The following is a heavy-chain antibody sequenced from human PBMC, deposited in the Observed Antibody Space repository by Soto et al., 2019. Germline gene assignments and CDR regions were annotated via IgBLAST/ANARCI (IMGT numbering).Heavy chain of an antibody. CDR1: GYTFTNYW. J-gene: IGHJ4*02. Sequence: PGESLKISCKGSGYTFTNYWIGWVRQMPGKGPEWMGIIYPGDSDTNYNPAFRGHVTFSVDKSSSTAYLHWSSLGPSDTAIYYCARHGAAIWLGYWGQGTLVTVSS. V-gene: IGHV5-51*01. CDR3: ARHGAAIWLGY. CDR2: IYPGDSDT. D-gene: IGHD6-19*01.